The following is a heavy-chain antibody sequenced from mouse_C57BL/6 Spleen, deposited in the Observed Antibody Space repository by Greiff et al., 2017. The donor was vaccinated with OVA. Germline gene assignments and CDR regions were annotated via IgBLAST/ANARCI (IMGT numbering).Heavy chain of an antibody. CDR3: AREEDDYDGDFDY. J-gene: IGHJ2*01. CDR1: GYTFTSYW. D-gene: IGHD2-4*01. Sequence: QVQLQQPGAELVKPGASVKLSCKASGYTFTSYWMHWVKQRPGRGLEWIGRIDPNSGGTKYHEKFKSKATLTVDKPSSTAYMQLSSLTSEDAAVYYGAREEDDYDGDFDYWGKGTTLTVSS. V-gene: IGHV1-72*01. CDR2: IDPNSGGT.